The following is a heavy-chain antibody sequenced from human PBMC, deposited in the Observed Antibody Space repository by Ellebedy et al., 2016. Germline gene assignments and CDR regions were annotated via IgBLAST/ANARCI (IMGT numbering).Heavy chain of an antibody. J-gene: IGHJ3*02. CDR1: GFIFSSYW. V-gene: IGHV3-7*02. CDR3: ARGRSHAFDI. Sequence: GESLKISXAASGFIFSSYWMTWVRQAPGKGLEWVATIKRDGSEKYYMDSVKGRFTVSRDNAKNSLYLQMNSLRAEDTAVYYCARGRSHAFDIWGQGTMVTVSS. CDR2: IKRDGSEK.